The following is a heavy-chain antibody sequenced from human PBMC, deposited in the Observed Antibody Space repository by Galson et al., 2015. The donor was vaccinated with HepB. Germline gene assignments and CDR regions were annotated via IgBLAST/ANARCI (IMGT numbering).Heavy chain of an antibody. V-gene: IGHV1-2*02. D-gene: IGHD3-10*01. Sequence: SVKVSCKASGYTFTGYYMHWVRQAPGQGLEWMGWINPNSGGTNYAQKFQGRVTMTRDTSISTAYMELSRLRSDDTAVYYCARVPRAQGSGSYHKPFDYWGQGTLVTVSS. J-gene: IGHJ4*02. CDR2: INPNSGGT. CDR1: GYTFTGYY. CDR3: ARVPRAQGSGSYHKPFDY.